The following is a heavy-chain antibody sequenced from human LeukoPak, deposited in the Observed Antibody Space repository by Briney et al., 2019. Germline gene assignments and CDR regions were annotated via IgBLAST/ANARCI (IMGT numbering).Heavy chain of an antibody. CDR1: GVSISSYY. V-gene: IGHV4-59*12. CDR2: IYYSGST. D-gene: IGHD3-22*01. J-gene: IGHJ5*02. Sequence: PSETLSLTCTVSGVSISSYYWSWIRQAPGKGLEWMGYIYYSGSTNYNPSLERRVTISLDTSKNQFPLKLSSVTAADTAVYYCARGGPTYYYDSSGYYLEETWGQGTLVTVSS. CDR3: ARGGPTYYYDSSGYYLEET.